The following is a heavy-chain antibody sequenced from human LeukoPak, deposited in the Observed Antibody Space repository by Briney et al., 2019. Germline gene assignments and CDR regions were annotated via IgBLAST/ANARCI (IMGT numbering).Heavy chain of an antibody. Sequence: GGSLRLSCAASGFTVSSNYMSWVRQAPGKGLEWVSVIYSGGSTYYADSVKGRFTISRDSSKNTLYLQMNSLRAEDTAVYYCAREDYYDSSGYAFWGQGTLVTVSS. CDR1: GFTVSSNY. V-gene: IGHV3-66*01. J-gene: IGHJ4*02. CDR2: IYSGGST. CDR3: AREDYYDSSGYAF. D-gene: IGHD3-22*01.